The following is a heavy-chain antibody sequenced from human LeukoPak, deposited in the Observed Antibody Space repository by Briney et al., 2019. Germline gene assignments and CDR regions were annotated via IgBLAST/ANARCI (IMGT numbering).Heavy chain of an antibody. D-gene: IGHD5-12*01. CDR3: ASGGYSGYDVPVKFDY. CDR1: GFTFSSYA. Sequence: GGSLRLSCAASGFTFSSYAMHWVRQAPGKGLEWVAVISYDGSNKYYADSVKGRFTISRDNSKNTLYLQMNSLRAEDTAAYYCASGGYSGYDVPVKFDYWGQGTLVTVSS. J-gene: IGHJ4*02. CDR2: ISYDGSNK. V-gene: IGHV3-30-3*01.